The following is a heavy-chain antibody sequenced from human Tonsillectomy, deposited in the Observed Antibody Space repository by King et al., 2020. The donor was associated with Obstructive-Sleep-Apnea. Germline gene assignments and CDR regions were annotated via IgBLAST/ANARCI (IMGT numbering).Heavy chain of an antibody. V-gene: IGHV3-48*04. J-gene: IGHJ4*02. CDR1: GFTFSSYS. CDR3: ARVGPEGLFGGRIIFDY. Sequence: VQLVESGGGLVQPGGSLRLSCAASGFTFSSYSMNWVRQAPGKGLEWVSYITSRSTSIYYADSVKGRSTISRDNAKNSLYLQMNSLGAEDTAVYYCARVGPEGLFGGRIIFDYWGQGTLVTVSS. D-gene: IGHD3-3*01. CDR2: ITSRSTSI.